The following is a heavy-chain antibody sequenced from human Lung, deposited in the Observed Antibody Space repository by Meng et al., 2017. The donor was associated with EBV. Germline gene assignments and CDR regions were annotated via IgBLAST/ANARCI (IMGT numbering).Heavy chain of an antibody. CDR2: IYYSGST. V-gene: IGHV4-30-4*01. CDR1: GGSISSGGYY. D-gene: IGHD3-22*01. J-gene: IGHJ4*02. Sequence: GQRQESGPGLVKPSQTLSLTCAVSGGSISSGGYYWSWIRQPPGKGLEWIGYIYYSGSTYYNPSLKSRVTISVDTSKNQFSLKLSSVTAADTAVYYCARSNYYDSSGLDYWGQGTLVTVSS. CDR3: ARSNYYDSSGLDY.